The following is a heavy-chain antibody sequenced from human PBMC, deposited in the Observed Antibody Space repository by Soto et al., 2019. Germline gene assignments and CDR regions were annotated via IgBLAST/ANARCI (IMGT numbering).Heavy chain of an antibody. Sequence: EVQLVESGGNLVQPGGSLRLSCSVTGFIISSYAMHWVRQAPGKGLEYVSSISSSGVSTYYVDSVKGRFTISRDNSKNTLYLKMSSLRPEDTAVYYCVKDRWVDYWGQGTLVTVSS. CDR3: VKDRWVDY. J-gene: IGHJ4*02. CDR1: GFIISSYA. D-gene: IGHD1-26*01. CDR2: ISSSGVST. V-gene: IGHV3-64D*06.